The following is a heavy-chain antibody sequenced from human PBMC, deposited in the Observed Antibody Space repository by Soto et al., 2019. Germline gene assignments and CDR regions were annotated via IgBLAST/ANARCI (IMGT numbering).Heavy chain of an antibody. Sequence: SVKVSCKASGGTFSSYAISCVRQAPLQGLEWMGGIIPIFGTANYAQKFQGRVTITADESTSTAYMELSSLRSEDTAVYYCARDRGYKTDYDSSGYYFDYWGQGTLVTVSS. CDR2: IIPIFGTA. CDR3: ARDRGYKTDYDSSGYYFDY. CDR1: GGTFSSYA. V-gene: IGHV1-69*13. D-gene: IGHD3-22*01. J-gene: IGHJ4*02.